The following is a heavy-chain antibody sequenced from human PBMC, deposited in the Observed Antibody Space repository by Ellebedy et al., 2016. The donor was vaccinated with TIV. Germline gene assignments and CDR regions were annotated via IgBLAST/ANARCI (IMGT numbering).Heavy chain of an antibody. J-gene: IGHJ4*02. D-gene: IGHD5-18*01. CDR2: INPNSGGT. Sequence: AASVKVSCKASGYTFIDYYMHWVRQAPGQGLEWMGWINPNSGGTSYAQKFQGWVTMTRDPSISTAYMELTRLTSDDTAVYYCARGFARGYIYGYGDYWGQGTLVTVSS. CDR1: GYTFIDYY. CDR3: ARGFARGYIYGYGDY. V-gene: IGHV1-2*04.